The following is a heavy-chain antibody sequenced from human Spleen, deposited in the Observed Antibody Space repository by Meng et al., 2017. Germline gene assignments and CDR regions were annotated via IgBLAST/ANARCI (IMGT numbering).Heavy chain of an antibody. Sequence: QVTLKESGPVLVKPTETLTLTCTVSGFSFSNDIMGVSWIRQPPGKALEWLAHIFSKDEKSFSTSLKSRLTISEDTSKRQVVLTMTNMHPVDTATYYCAQMRKVEYDFWSDSYMNWFDPWGQGTLVTVSS. D-gene: IGHD3-3*01. CDR2: IFSKDEK. CDR1: GFSFSNDIMG. J-gene: IGHJ5*02. V-gene: IGHV2-26*01. CDR3: AQMRKVEYDFWSDSYMNWFDP.